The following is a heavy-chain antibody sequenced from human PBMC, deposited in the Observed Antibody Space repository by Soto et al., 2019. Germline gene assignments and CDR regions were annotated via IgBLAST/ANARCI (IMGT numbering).Heavy chain of an antibody. CDR1: GFTFSSYA. J-gene: IGHJ6*02. V-gene: IGHV3-23*01. CDR2: ISGSGGST. CDR3: AKDIRGQQLAKGHYYGMDV. D-gene: IGHD6-13*01. Sequence: PGGSLRLFCAASGFTFSSYAMSWVGQAPGKGLEWVSAISGSGGSTYYADSVKGRFTISRDNSKNTLYLQMNSLRAEDTAVYYCAKDIRGQQLAKGHYYGMDVWGQGTTVTVSS.